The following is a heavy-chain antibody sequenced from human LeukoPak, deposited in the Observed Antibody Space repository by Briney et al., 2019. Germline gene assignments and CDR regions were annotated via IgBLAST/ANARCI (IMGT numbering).Heavy chain of an antibody. Sequence: GGSLRLSCAASGFTFDDYGMSWVRQAPGKGLEWVSGINWNGGSTGYADSVKGRFTISRDNAKNSLYLQMNSLRAEDMALYYCASEYCSGGSCYPHAFDIWGQGTMVTVSS. CDR3: ASEYCSGGSCYPHAFDI. CDR2: INWNGGST. D-gene: IGHD2-15*01. CDR1: GFTFDDYG. J-gene: IGHJ3*02. V-gene: IGHV3-20*04.